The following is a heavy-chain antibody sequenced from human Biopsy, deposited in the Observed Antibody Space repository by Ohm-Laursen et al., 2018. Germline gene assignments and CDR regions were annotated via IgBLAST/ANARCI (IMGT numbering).Heavy chain of an antibody. CDR2: FYYTGST. CDR1: GGSICSYY. J-gene: IGHJ2*01. CDR3: ARHAPSYSGSYWRYFDL. D-gene: IGHD1-26*01. Sequence: TLSFTCTVSGGSICSYYWIWIPQPPGKGWVWIGNFYYTGSTNYNPSLSSQVTISVDTSMNHLPLRLTSVTAADTAVYYSARHAPSYSGSYWRYFDLWGQGTLVTVSS. V-gene: IGHV4-59*08.